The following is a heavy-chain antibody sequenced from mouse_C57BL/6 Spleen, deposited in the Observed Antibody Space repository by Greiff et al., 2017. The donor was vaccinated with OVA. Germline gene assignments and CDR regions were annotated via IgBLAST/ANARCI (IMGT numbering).Heavy chain of an antibody. J-gene: IGHJ2*01. Sequence: VQLQQPGAELVKPGASVKMSCKASGYTFTSYWITWVKQRPGQGLEWIGDIYPGSGSTNYNEKFKSKATLTVDTSSSTAYMQLSSLTSEDSAVYYCARVDTTVSYYFDYWGQGTTLTVSS. CDR2: IYPGSGST. CDR3: ARVDTTVSYYFDY. V-gene: IGHV1-55*01. D-gene: IGHD1-1*01. CDR1: GYTFTSYW.